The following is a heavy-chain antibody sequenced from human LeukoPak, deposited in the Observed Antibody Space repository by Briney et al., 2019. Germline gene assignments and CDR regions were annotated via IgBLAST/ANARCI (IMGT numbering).Heavy chain of an antibody. D-gene: IGHD6-13*01. Sequence: GESLKISCEGSGYSFTRYWIGWVRQMPEKGLEWMGTIYPGDSDSRYSPSFQGQVTISADNSISTAYLQWSSLKASDTAMYYCARAMGSSWSFDYWGQGTLVTVSS. CDR1: GYSFTRYW. CDR3: ARAMGSSWSFDY. CDR2: IYPGDSDS. V-gene: IGHV5-51*01. J-gene: IGHJ4*02.